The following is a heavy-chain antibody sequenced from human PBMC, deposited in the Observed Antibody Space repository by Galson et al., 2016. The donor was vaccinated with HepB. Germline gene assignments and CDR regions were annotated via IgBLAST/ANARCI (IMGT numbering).Heavy chain of an antibody. CDR3: ARDHRAREGFGI. D-gene: IGHD1-26*01. Sequence: SETLSLTCIVSGGSISRSNWWTWIRQPPGKGLEWIGEISHSGTTDYNPSFKSRINISVDMSKNEFSLKMSSVTAADTAVYYYARDHRAREGFGIWGQGTLVTVSS. CDR1: GGSISRSNW. J-gene: IGHJ3*02. CDR2: ISHSGTT. V-gene: IGHV4-4*02.